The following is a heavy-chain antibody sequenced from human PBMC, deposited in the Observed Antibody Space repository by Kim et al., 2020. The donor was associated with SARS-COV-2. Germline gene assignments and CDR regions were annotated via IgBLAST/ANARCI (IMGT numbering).Heavy chain of an antibody. D-gene: IGHD3-16*01. CDR3: ARRGERWLHIFDY. V-gene: IGHV4-39*01. CDR2: IYYSGST. J-gene: IGHJ4*02. CDR1: GGSISSSSYY. Sequence: SETLSLTCTVSGGSISSSSYYWGWIRQPPGKGLEWIGSIYYSGSTYYNPSLKSRVTISVDTSKNQFSLKLSSVTAADTAVYYCARRGERWLHIFDYWGQGTLVTVSS.